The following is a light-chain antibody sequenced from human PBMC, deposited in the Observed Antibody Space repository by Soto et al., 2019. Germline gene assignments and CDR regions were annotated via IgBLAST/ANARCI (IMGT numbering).Light chain of an antibody. J-gene: IGLJ1*01. CDR2: EVN. CDR3: SSYAGSSNV. CDR1: SSDVGGYNY. V-gene: IGLV2-8*01. Sequence: QSALTQPPSASGSPGQSVAISCTGTSSDVGGYNYVSWYQQHPGKAPKLMIYEVNKRPSGVPDRFSGSKSGNTASLTASGLQAEDEADYYCSSYAGSSNVFGTGTSSPS.